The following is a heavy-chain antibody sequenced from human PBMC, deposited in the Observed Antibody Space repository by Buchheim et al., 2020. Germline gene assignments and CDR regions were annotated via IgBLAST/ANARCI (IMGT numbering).Heavy chain of an antibody. D-gene: IGHD6-13*01. CDR3: ARRSTSGNFDY. CDR1: GDSISSGDYC. J-gene: IGHJ4*02. V-gene: IGHV4-31*03. Sequence: QVQLQESGPRLVKPSQTLSLTCTVSGDSISSGDYCCTWVRQHPGKGLEWIGYLYYSGNTYYNPSLKSRVTISVDTSKNQFSLKLSSVTAADTAVYYCARRSTSGNFDYWGQGTL. CDR2: LYYSGNT.